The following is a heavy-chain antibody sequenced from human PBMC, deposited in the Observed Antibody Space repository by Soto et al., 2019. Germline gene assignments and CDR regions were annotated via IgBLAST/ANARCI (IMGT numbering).Heavy chain of an antibody. Sequence: EDQLVESGGGLVKPGGSLRLSCAASGFSFDTYNMNWVRQAPGKGLEWVSSISSGRPDIFYADSVRGRFTISRDDAKKSLFLQMNSLRADDTAVYCCARDHLGIAAGDFDLWGQGTLVTVSS. CDR1: GFSFDTYN. CDR2: ISSGRPDI. D-gene: IGHD6-19*01. CDR3: ARDHLGIAAGDFDL. V-gene: IGHV3-21*02. J-gene: IGHJ4*02.